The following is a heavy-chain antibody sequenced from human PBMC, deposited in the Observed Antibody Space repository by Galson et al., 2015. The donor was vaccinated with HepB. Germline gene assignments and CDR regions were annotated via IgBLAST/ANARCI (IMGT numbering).Heavy chain of an antibody. CDR2: INQDATKR. CDR3: ARALRYFDWFPPLDY. V-gene: IGHV3-7*04. CDR1: GSTFSDYW. J-gene: IGHJ4*02. D-gene: IGHD3-9*01. Sequence: SLRLSCATSGSTFSDYWMTWVRQAPGKGLEWVANINQDATKRYYGDFVKGRFTISRDNSKNTLYLQMNSLRAEDTAVYYCARALRYFDWFPPLDYWGQGTLVTVSS.